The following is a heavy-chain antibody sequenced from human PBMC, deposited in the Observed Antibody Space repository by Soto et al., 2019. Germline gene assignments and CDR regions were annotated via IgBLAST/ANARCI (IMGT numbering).Heavy chain of an antibody. J-gene: IGHJ4*02. CDR2: ISYDGSNK. CDR1: GFTFSSYG. D-gene: IGHD2-2*01. Sequence: PGRSLRLSCAASGFTFSSYGMHWVRQAPGKGLEWVAVISYDGSNKYYADSVKGRFTISRDNSKNTPYLQVNSLRAEDTAVYYCARDPGDCSSARCPRLADKLFSRGQRTLGTAS. CDR3: ARDPGDCSSARCPRLADKLFS. V-gene: IGHV3-30*03.